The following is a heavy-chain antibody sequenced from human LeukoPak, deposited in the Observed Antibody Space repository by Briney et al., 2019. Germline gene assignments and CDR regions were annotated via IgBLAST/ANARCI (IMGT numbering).Heavy chain of an antibody. CDR1: GGSISSYY. CDR3: ARAEAAAYYYYYYMDV. Sequence: SETLSLTCTVSGGSISSYYWSWIRQPAGKGLEWIGRIYTSGSTNYNPSLKSRVTMSVDTSKNQFSLKLSSVTAADTAVYYCARAEAAAYYYYYYMDVWGKGTTVTVSS. J-gene: IGHJ6*03. D-gene: IGHD6-13*01. CDR2: IYTSGST. V-gene: IGHV4-4*07.